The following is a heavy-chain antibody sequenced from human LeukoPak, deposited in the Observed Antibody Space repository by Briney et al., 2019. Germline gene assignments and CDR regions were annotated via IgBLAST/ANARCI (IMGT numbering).Heavy chain of an antibody. CDR1: GFTFSNYW. CDR2: IKQDGSEK. J-gene: IGHJ4*02. V-gene: IGHV3-7*03. CDR3: AKDRRGYSYGYFY. D-gene: IGHD5-18*01. Sequence: PGGSLRLSCAASGFTFSNYWMHWVRQAPGKGLEWVANIKQDGSEKYYVDSVKGRFTISRDNSKNTLYLQMNSLRAEDTAVYYCAKDRRGYSYGYFYWGQGTLVTVSS.